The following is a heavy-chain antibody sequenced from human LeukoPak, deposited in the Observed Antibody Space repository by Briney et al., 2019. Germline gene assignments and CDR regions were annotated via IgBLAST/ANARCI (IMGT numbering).Heavy chain of an antibody. CDR3: ARAVRFLEWLSNDAFDI. CDR1: GGSFSGYY. D-gene: IGHD3-3*01. CDR2: INHSGST. Sequence: SETLSLTCAVYGGSFSGYYWSWIRQPPAKGLEWIGEINHSGSTNYNPSLKSRVTISVDTSKNQFSLKLSSVTAADTAVYYCARAVRFLEWLSNDAFDIWGQGTMVTVSS. J-gene: IGHJ3*02. V-gene: IGHV4-34*01.